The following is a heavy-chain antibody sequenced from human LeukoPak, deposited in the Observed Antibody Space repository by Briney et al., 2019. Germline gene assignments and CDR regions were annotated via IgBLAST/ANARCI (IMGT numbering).Heavy chain of an antibody. J-gene: IGHJ4*02. CDR1: GFTFGDYA. Sequence: GGSLRLSCTASGFTFGDYAMSWVRQAPGKGLEWVSAISGSGDSTYYADSVKGRFTISRDSSMETLYLQMNSLRAEGTATYFCAKRLSFGVAIGDFDYWGQGTLVTVSS. D-gene: IGHD3-3*01. V-gene: IGHV3-23*01. CDR3: AKRLSFGVAIGDFDY. CDR2: ISGSGDST.